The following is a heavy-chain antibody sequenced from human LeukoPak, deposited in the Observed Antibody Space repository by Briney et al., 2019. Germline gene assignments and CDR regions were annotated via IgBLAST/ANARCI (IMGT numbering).Heavy chain of an antibody. CDR3: ARNRNDILTGYTDY. Sequence: PGGSLRLSCAASGFTFSSYSMNWVRQAPGEGLEWVSSISSSSYIYYADSVKGRFTISRDNAKNSLYLQMNSLRVEDTAVYYCARNRNDILTGYTDYWGQGTLVTVSS. V-gene: IGHV3-21*01. D-gene: IGHD3-9*01. CDR2: ISSSSYI. CDR1: GFTFSSYS. J-gene: IGHJ4*02.